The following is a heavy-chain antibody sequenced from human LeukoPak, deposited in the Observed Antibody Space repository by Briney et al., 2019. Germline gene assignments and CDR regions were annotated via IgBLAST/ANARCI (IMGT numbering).Heavy chain of an antibody. CDR1: GFTFSSYW. Sequence: GGSLRLSCVASGFTFSSYWMSWVRQAPGKGLEWVANIKQDGSEKYYVDSVKGRFPISRDNAKNSLYLQMNSLRVEDTAVYYCARGNGYSGSPFVYWGRGTLVTVSS. CDR2: IKQDGSEK. V-gene: IGHV3-7*03. J-gene: IGHJ4*02. CDR3: ARGNGYSGSPFVY. D-gene: IGHD6-13*01.